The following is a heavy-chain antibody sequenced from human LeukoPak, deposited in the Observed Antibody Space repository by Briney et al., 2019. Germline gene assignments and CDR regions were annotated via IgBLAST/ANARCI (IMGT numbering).Heavy chain of an antibody. CDR3: AREHPGAFDI. V-gene: IGHV4-59*01. J-gene: IGHJ3*02. Sequence: KPAETLSLTCTVSGGSINGYYWSWIRQPPGKGLEWIGYISYSGSTNYNPSLKSRVTISVDTKQFSLKLSSVTAADTAMYYCAREHPGAFDIWGQGTMVTVSS. D-gene: IGHD7-27*01. CDR2: ISYSGST. CDR1: GGSINGYY.